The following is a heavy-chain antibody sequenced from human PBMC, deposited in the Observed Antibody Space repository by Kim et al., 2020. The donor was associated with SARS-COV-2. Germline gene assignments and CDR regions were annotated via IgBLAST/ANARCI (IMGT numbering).Heavy chain of an antibody. CDR3: TRDVVVVTAIPWFDP. CDR2: IRSKAYGGTT. D-gene: IGHD2-21*02. J-gene: IGHJ5*02. Sequence: GGSLRLSCTASGFTFGDYAMSWVRQAPGKGLEWVGFIRSKAYGGTTEYAASVKGRFTISRDDSKSIAYLQMNSLKTEDTAVYYCTRDVVVVTAIPWFDPWGQGTLVTVSS. CDR1: GFTFGDYA. V-gene: IGHV3-49*04.